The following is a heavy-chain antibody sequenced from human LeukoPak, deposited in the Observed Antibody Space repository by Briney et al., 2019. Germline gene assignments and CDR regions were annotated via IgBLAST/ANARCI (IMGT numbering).Heavy chain of an antibody. V-gene: IGHV1-18*01. CDR2: ISAYNGNT. J-gene: IGHJ4*02. D-gene: IGHD1-1*01. Sequence: ASVKVSCKASGYTFTSYGISWVRQAPGQGLEWMGWISAYNGNTNYAQKLQGRVTMTTDTSTSTAYMELRSLRSDDAAVYYCARDPSGDDHFDYWGQGTLVTVSS. CDR3: ARDPSGDDHFDY. CDR1: GYTFTSYG.